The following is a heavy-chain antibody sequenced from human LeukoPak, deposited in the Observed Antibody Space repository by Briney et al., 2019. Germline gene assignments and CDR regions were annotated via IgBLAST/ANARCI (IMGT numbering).Heavy chain of an antibody. D-gene: IGHD3-10*01. Sequence: PSETQSLTCTVSGYFIPQGYYRGWIRQPPGKGLEWDSRLYHRWSTYYNPPSRSRVTISVDTSKNQFSLKLSSVTAADTDVYYCARRTYYYGSGTEMDTRYYYWGQGTLVIVSS. CDR1: GYFIPQGYY. CDR3: ARRTYYYGSGTEMDTRYYY. V-gene: IGHV4-38-2*02. CDR2: LYHRWST. J-gene: IGHJ4*02.